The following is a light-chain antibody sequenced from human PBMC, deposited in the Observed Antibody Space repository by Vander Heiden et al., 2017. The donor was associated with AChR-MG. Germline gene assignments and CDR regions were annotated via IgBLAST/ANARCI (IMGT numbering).Light chain of an antibody. CDR2: QDS. V-gene: IGLV3-1*01. CDR1: KLGDKY. CDR3: QAWDSSTVV. J-gene: IGLJ2*01. Sequence: SYGLPQPPSGSVSPGQTASITCSGDKLGDKYACWYQQKPGQSPVLVIYQDSKRPSGIPERFSGSNSGNTATLTISGTQAMDEADYYCQAWDSSTVVFGGGTKLTVL.